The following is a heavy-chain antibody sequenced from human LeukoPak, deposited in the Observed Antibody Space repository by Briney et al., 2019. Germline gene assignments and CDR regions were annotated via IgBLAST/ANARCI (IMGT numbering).Heavy chain of an antibody. D-gene: IGHD2-2*01. CDR3: ARIGYCSSTSCYGYYYYYMDV. J-gene: IGHJ6*03. CDR1: GGSFSGYY. Sequence: SETLSLTCAVYGGSFSGYYWSWIRQPPGKGLEWIGEINHSGSTNYNPSLKSRVTISVDTSKNQFSLKLSSVTAADTAVYYCARIGYCSSTSCYGYYYYYMDVWGKGTTVTISS. CDR2: INHSGST. V-gene: IGHV4-34*01.